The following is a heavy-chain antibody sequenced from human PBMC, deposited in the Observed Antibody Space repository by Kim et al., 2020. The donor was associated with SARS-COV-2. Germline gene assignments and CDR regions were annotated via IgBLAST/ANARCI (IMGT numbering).Heavy chain of an antibody. CDR2: INPTGDTI. CDR1: GYTFTNYY. J-gene: IGHJ3*02. V-gene: IGHV1-46*01. CDR3: ATEVAGTGTFDI. Sequence: ASVKVSCKASGYTFTNYYMHWVRQAPGQGLEWMGVINPTGDTIKQAQKFQGRVTMTRDTSTSTVYMELSSLRSEDTAVYYCATEVAGTGTFDIWGQGTMVTVSS. D-gene: IGHD6-19*01.